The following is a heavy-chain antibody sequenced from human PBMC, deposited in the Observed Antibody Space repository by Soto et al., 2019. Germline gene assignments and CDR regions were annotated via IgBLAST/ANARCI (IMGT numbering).Heavy chain of an antibody. CDR3: AGTTSLQWYYMDV. Sequence: SETLSLTCAVYGGSFSGYYWSWIRQPPGKGLEWIGEINHSGSTNYNPSLKSRVTISVDTSKNQFSLHLNSVTPEDTAVYYCAGTTSLQWYYMDVWGNGTTVTVSS. CDR1: GGSFSGYY. V-gene: IGHV4-34*01. J-gene: IGHJ6*03. CDR2: INHSGST. D-gene: IGHD1-7*01.